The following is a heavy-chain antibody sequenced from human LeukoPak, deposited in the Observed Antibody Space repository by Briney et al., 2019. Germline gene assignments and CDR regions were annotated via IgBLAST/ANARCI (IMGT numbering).Heavy chain of an antibody. CDR1: GASISSGTYS. CDR3: ARGRPTVTLDY. CDR2: IYHSGST. J-gene: IGHJ4*02. Sequence: SETLSLTCTVSGASISSGTYSWSWIRQPPGEGLEWIGYIYHSGSTNYNPSLKSRVTISVDKSKNQFSLKLSSVTAADTAVYYCARGRPTVTLDYWGQGTLVTVSS. V-gene: IGHV4-30-2*01. D-gene: IGHD4-11*01.